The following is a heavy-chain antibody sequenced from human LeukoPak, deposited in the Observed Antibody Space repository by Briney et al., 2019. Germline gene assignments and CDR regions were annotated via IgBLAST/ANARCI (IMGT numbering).Heavy chain of an antibody. J-gene: IGHJ4*02. V-gene: IGHV3-23*01. CDR1: GFTLSSFA. CDR3: AKDRDDSSTLFDA. D-gene: IGHD3-16*01. CDR2: ISGSGGGT. Sequence: GGTLRPSSAPSGFTLSSFAMGWVRGAPGQGLQWVSSISGSGGGTYSAASVKGRFTISRDNSKNTLYLQMNSLRVEDTAVYYCAKDRDDSSTLFDAWGQGSLVTVSS.